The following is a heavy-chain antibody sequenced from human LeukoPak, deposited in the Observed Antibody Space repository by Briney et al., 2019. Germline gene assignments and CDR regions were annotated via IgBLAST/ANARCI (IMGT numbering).Heavy chain of an antibody. CDR3: ARDGFVGAADY. J-gene: IGHJ4*02. V-gene: IGHV3-7*01. Sequence: GGSLRLSCAASVFIFSGYWMNWVRQAPGKGLEWVANIKQDGSEKQYVDSVRGRFTISRDNAKNSLYLQMNSLRVEDTAVYYCARDGFVGAADYWGQGTLITVSS. CDR1: VFIFSGYW. CDR2: IKQDGSEK. D-gene: IGHD6-13*01.